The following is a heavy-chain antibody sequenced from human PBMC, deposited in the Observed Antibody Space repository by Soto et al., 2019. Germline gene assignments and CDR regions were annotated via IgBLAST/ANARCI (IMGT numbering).Heavy chain of an antibody. V-gene: IGHV4-39*07. D-gene: IGHD2-15*01. CDR2: FYYSGST. CDR1: GGSISSGPYS. Sequence: PSETLSLTCTVSGGSISSGPYSWGWIRQPPGKGLEWIGTFYYSGSTNYNPSLESRVTISVDTSRNQFSLKVSSVTAADTAVYYCARAGRGYCSGGSCYSGLHGMDVWGQGTTVTVS. J-gene: IGHJ6*02. CDR3: ARAGRGYCSGGSCYSGLHGMDV.